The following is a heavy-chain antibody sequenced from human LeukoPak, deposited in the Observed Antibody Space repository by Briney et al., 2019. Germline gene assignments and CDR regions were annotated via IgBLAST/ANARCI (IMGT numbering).Heavy chain of an antibody. CDR2: IYSAGNT. CDR3: ARDASGFHYFDY. CDR1: GFTVSCNY. V-gene: IGHV3-53*01. Sequence: GGSLRLSCAASGFTVSCNYMSWVRQAPGKGLEWVSVIYSAGNTYYTDSVKGRFTISRDNSKNTLYLQMNSLRAEDTAVYYCARDASGFHYFDYWGQGTLVTVSS. D-gene: IGHD3-10*01. J-gene: IGHJ4*02.